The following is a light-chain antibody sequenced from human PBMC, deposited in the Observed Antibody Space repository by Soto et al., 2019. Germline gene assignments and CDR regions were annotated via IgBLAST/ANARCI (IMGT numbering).Light chain of an antibody. CDR3: QQYYSTAYT. CDR2: WAS. J-gene: IGKJ2*01. V-gene: IGKV4-1*01. CDR1: QSVLYSSNNKNY. Sequence: DIVMTQSPDSLAVSLGERATINCKSSQSVLYSSNNKNYLAWYQQKPGQPPKLLIYWASTRESGVPDRFSGSGSWTDFTLTITSLQAEDVAVYYCQQYYSTAYTLGQGTKLEIK.